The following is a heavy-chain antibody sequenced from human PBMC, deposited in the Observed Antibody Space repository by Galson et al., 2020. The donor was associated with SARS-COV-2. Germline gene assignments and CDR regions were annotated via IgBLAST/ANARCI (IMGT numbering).Heavy chain of an antibody. CDR2: IYHTGTT. CDR1: GGSITTGGSY. V-gene: IGHV4-31*11. J-gene: IGHJ3*02. CDR3: ARGLDYGDYSNGCACDM. Sequence: ASETLSLTCAVSGGSITTGGSYWGWILQHPGKGLEWIGYIYHTGTTYYNPSLQSRLIITVDTSANKFSLQLSSFIAADTAVYYFARGLDYGDYSNGCACDMWGQGTMDTVSS. D-gene: IGHD4-17*01.